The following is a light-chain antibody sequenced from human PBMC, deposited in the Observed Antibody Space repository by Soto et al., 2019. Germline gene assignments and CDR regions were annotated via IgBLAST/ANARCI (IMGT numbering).Light chain of an antibody. V-gene: IGKV3-15*01. CDR3: QQYNNWPPIT. CDR1: QSVSSN. J-gene: IGKJ5*01. CDR2: GAS. Sequence: EMVMTQSSDTLSVSPGERATLSCRASQSVSSNLAWYQQKPGQAPRLLIYGASTRATGIPARFSGSGSGTEFTLTISSLQSEDFAVYYCQQYNNWPPITFGQGTRLEIK.